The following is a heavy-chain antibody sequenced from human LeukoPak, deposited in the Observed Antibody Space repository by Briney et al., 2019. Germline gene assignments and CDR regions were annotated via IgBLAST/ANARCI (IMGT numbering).Heavy chain of an antibody. D-gene: IGHD3-3*01. CDR1: GGSISSSSYY. CDR3: ARVYSRGYSNTYYFDY. V-gene: IGHV4-39*07. Sequence: PSETLSLTCTVSGGSISSSSYYWGWIRQPPGKGLEWIGSIYYSGSTYYNPSLKSRVTISVDTSKNQFSLKLSSVTAADTAVYYCARVYSRGYSNTYYFDYWGQGTLVTVSS. CDR2: IYYSGST. J-gene: IGHJ4*02.